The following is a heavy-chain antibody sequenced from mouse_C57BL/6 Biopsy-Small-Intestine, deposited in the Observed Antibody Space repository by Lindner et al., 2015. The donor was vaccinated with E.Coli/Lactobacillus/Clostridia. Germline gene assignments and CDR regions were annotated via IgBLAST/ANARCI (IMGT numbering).Heavy chain of an antibody. V-gene: IGHV1-81*01. CDR3: ARESSTGWYYFDY. D-gene: IGHD1-3*01. J-gene: IGHJ2*01. CDR2: IIPISVTG. Sequence: SVKVSCKTSGGIFSNYAISWVRQAPGQALEWMGGIIPISVTGKYAEKFQGRVTITADEPTSTTYMELSSLRSEDTAVYYCARESSTGWYYFDYWGQGTLVTVSS. CDR1: GGIFSNYA.